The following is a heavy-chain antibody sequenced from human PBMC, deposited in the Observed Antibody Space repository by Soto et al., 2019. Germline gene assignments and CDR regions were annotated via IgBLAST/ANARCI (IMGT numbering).Heavy chain of an antibody. V-gene: IGHV3-73*02. J-gene: IGHJ6*02. CDR2: IRNKANNYAT. CDR3: TRHEGYGMDV. Sequence: EVQLVESGGGLVQPGGSLILSCAASGFTFSGSAVHWVRQASGKGLEWVGRIRNKANNYATAYAASVKGRFTISRDESKNTAYLQMNSLKTEDTAVYYCTRHEGYGMDVWGQGTTVTVSS. CDR1: GFTFSGSA.